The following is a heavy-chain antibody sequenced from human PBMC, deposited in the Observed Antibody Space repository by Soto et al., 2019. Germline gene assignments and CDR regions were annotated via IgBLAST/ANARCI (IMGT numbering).Heavy chain of an antibody. CDR2: ISSSSTI. CDR1: GFTFSTYS. V-gene: IGHV3-48*01. D-gene: IGHD6-19*01. J-gene: IGHJ4*02. Sequence: EVQLVESGGDLVQPGGSLRLSCAASGFTFSTYSMNWVRQAPGKGLEWVSSISSSSTIYYADSVKGRFTISRTHVQNSPYLQMCSLRAEDTAVYYCARERGSGWTFDYWGQGTLVTVSS. CDR3: ARERGSGWTFDY.